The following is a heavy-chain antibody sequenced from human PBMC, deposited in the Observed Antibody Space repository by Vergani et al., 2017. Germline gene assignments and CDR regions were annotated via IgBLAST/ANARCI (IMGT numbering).Heavy chain of an antibody. V-gene: IGHV4-61*02. Sequence: QVQLQESGPGLVKPSQTLSLTCSVSGGSISSGSNYWSWIRQPAGKGLEWIGRIYSSGSTNYNPSLKGRVTMSVDTSKNQFSLKLTSVTAADTAVYYCARDGESCSGGDCYSGWFDPWGRGTRVTVSS. D-gene: IGHD2-15*01. CDR2: IYSSGST. CDR1: GGSISSGSNY. CDR3: ARDGESCSGGDCYSGWFDP. J-gene: IGHJ5*01.